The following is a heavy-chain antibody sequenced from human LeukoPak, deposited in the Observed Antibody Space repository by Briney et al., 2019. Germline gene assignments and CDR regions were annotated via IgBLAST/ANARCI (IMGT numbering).Heavy chain of an antibody. V-gene: IGHV5-51*01. D-gene: IGHD6-13*01. Sequence: GAALEISFEGSGSRFTNYWIGWVRPMPGKGVEWRGIIYPGNSATRYSPSFQGQVTISADKSISTAYRQWSSLTASDTAMYYCATQTSSSWSGNYYYYMDVWGKGTTVTGSS. CDR2: IYPGNSAT. CDR3: ATQTSSSWSGNYYYYMDV. CDR1: GSRFTNYW. J-gene: IGHJ6*03.